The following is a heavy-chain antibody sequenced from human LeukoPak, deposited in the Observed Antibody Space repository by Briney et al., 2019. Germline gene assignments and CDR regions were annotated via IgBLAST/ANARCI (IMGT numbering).Heavy chain of an antibody. CDR2: IRAHNGDT. V-gene: IGHV1-18*01. CDR1: GYTFTSYA. J-gene: IGHJ4*02. D-gene: IGHD2-2*01. CDR3: ARGEFICTINTCYASALDS. Sequence: ASVKVSCKASGYTFTSYAISWVRQAPGQGLEWMGWIRAHNGDTNHAQQLQGRVTMTTDTATRTAYMELRSLRSEDTAVYYCARGEFICTINTCYASALDSWGQGTLVTVSS.